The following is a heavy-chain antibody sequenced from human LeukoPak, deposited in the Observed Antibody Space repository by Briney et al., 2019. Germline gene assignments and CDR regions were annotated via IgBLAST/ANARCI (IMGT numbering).Heavy chain of an antibody. CDR2: IYYSGCT. V-gene: IGHV4-31*03. Sequence: SQTLSLNCTVSAGSISSGGYYWSWIRQHPGKGLEWVGYIYYSGCTYYNPSLKSRATVSVATSKNQYLLKLSSVTAAVTAGAYCARDCSGSYYTHFDYWGQGTLVTVSS. D-gene: IGHD3-10*02. J-gene: IGHJ4*02. CDR1: AGSISSGGYY. CDR3: ARDCSGSYYTHFDY.